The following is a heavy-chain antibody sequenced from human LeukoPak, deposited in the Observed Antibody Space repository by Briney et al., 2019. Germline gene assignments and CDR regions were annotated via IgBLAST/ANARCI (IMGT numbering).Heavy chain of an antibody. J-gene: IGHJ4*02. CDR1: GLSFGSYG. CDR3: AKHKPLRVGTILVALDS. Sequence: GGSLRLSCAASGLSFGSYGMDWVRQAPGKGLEWVALVSYDGSAKFYADSVKGRFTISRDNPNNTLYPQINSLTPDDTAVYYCAKHKPLRVGTILVALDSWGQGTLVTVSS. CDR2: VSYDGSAK. V-gene: IGHV3-30*18. D-gene: IGHD5-12*01.